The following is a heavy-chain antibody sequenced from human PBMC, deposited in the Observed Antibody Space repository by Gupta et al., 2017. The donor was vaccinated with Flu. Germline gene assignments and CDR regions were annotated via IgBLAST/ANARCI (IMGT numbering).Heavy chain of an antibody. D-gene: IGHD1-1*01. J-gene: IGHJ5*02. V-gene: IGHV4-4*02. CDR3: TKGRGNSVWFDP. CDR2: VYYTGST. Sequence: SWVRQSAGKGPEWIGEVYYTGSTKYNASLQSRVIIEVDTSKNQFSLRMSSMTAADTAVYYCTKGRGNSVWFDPWGRGTLVTVSS.